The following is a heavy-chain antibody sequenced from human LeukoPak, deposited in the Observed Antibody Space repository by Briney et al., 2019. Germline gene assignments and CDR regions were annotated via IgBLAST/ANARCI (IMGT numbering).Heavy chain of an antibody. D-gene: IGHD6-19*01. V-gene: IGHV4-38-2*01. CDR1: GYSISSGYY. CDR3: ARGLGLVRRNWFDP. CDR2: THHSGST. Sequence: SETLSLTCAVSGYSISSGYYWGWIRQPPGKGLECIGTTHHSGSTFYNVSLMSRVTMSVDTSKNQFSLRLTSVTAADTAVYYCARGLGLVRRNWFDPWGQGTLVTVSS. J-gene: IGHJ5*02.